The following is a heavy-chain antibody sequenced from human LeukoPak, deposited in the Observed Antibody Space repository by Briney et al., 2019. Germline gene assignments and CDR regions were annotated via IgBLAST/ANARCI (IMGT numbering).Heavy chain of an antibody. CDR2: IRGTGGTT. V-gene: IGHV3-23*01. Sequence: GGSLRLSCAASGFTFSSYAMHWVRQAPGKGLEWISAIRGTGGTTYYADSVKGRCTISRDNSRNTVYLQMNSLRAEDTALYFCGKDPNGDYVGAFDFWGPGTMVTVSS. CDR3: GKDPNGDYVGAFDF. CDR1: GFTFSSYA. J-gene: IGHJ3*01. D-gene: IGHD4-17*01.